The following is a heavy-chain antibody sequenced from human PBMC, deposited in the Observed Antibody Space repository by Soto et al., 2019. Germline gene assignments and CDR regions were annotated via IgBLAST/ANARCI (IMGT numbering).Heavy chain of an antibody. Sequence: ASVKVSCKASGYTFRNYYMHWVRQAPGQGLEWMGVINPSGGGTNYAQKFQGRVIITRDTSTSTVYMELSSLRSEDTAVYYCARPLDSSGFDYWGQGTLVTVSS. J-gene: IGHJ4*02. CDR2: INPSGGGT. CDR3: ARPLDSSGFDY. V-gene: IGHV1-46*01. D-gene: IGHD3-22*01. CDR1: GYTFRNYY.